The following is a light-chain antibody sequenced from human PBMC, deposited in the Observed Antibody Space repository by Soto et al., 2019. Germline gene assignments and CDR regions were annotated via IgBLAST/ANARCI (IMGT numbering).Light chain of an antibody. J-gene: IGLJ1*01. V-gene: IGLV1-44*01. CDR2: VDS. CDR3: AAWDDSLNGYV. Sequence: QSVLTQPHSASGTPGQRVTICCSGSSSNIGANTVSWYQHVPGTAPKLLIYVDSQRPSGVPDRFSGSKSGTSASLAISGLRSEDEADYYCAAWDDSLNGYVLGTGTKLTVL. CDR1: SSNIGANT.